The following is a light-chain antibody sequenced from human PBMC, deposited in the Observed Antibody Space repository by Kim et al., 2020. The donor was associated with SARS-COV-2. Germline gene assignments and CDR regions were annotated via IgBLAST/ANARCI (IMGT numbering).Light chain of an antibody. CDR3: ASYAGTNIGV. CDR1: SRDVGAYNY. CDR2: EVS. J-gene: IGLJ1*01. V-gene: IGLV2-8*01. Sequence: GQSVTISCTGTSRDVGAYNYGSWYQQRPGEAPKLIIYEVSERPSGVPDRFSGSESGTTASLTVSGLQAEDEADYYCASYAGTNIGVFGTGTKVTVL.